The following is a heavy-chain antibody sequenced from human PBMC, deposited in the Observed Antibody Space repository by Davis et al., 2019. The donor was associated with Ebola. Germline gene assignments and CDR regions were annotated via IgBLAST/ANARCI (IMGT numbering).Heavy chain of an antibody. CDR3: ASAQITMVRGITYNWFDP. V-gene: IGHV1-18*01. CDR2: ISAYNGNT. Sequence: ASVKVSCKASGYTFTSYGISWVRQAPGQGLEWMGWISAYNGNTNYAQKLQGRVTMTTDTSTSTAYTELRSLRSDDTAVYYCASAQITMVRGITYNWFDPWGQGTLVTVSS. CDR1: GYTFTSYG. J-gene: IGHJ5*02. D-gene: IGHD3-10*01.